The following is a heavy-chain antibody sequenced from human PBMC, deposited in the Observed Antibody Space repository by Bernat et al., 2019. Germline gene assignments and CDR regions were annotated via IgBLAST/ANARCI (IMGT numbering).Heavy chain of an antibody. D-gene: IGHD4-11*01. CDR2: INHSGST. J-gene: IGHJ2*01. CDR1: GGSFSGYY. CDR3: ASRFTRKTVRRYFDL. V-gene: IGHV4-34*01. Sequence: QVQLQQWGAGLLKPSETLSLTCAVYGGSFSGYYWSWIRQPPGKGLEWIGEINHSGSTNYNPSLKSRVTISVDTSKNQFSLKLSSVTAADTAVYYCASRFTRKTVRRYFDLWGRGTLVTVSS.